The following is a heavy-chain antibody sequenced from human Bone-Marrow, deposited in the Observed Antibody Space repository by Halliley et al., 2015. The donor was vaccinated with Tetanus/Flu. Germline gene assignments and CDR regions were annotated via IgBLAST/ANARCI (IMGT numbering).Heavy chain of an antibody. Sequence: KGLEWVGSVYYSGSTSYTPSLESRLTISVDTSKNQFSLKLNSVTAADTSVYYCAVTTVGDFDYWGQGTLVTVSS. CDR3: AVTTVGDFDY. V-gene: IGHV4-39*01. D-gene: IGHD4-17*01. CDR2: VYYSGST. J-gene: IGHJ4*02.